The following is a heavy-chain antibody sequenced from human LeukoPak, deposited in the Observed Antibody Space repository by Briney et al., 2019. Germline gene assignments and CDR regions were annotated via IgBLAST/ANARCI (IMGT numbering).Heavy chain of an antibody. V-gene: IGHV3-30-3*02. Sequence: GGSLRLSCAASGFTFSSYAMHWVRQAPGKGLEWVAVISYDGSNKYYADSVKGRFTISRDNSKNTLYLQMNSLRAEDTAVYYCAKLPFCGGDCLGAFDIWGQGTMVTVSS. J-gene: IGHJ3*02. CDR2: ISYDGSNK. CDR3: AKLPFCGGDCLGAFDI. D-gene: IGHD2-21*02. CDR1: GFTFSSYA.